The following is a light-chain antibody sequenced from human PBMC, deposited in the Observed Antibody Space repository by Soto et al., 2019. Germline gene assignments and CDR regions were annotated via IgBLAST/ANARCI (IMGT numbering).Light chain of an antibody. CDR2: DAS. CDR3: QQSYSTPLT. CDR1: QSISSY. V-gene: IGKV1-39*01. J-gene: IGKJ4*01. Sequence: DIEMNQSGASLSASVGDRVTIPCRASQSISSYLNWYQQKPGKAPKLLIYDASNLATGVPARFSGSGSGTDLTFTISSLQPEDFATYYCQQSYSTPLTFGGGTKVDIK.